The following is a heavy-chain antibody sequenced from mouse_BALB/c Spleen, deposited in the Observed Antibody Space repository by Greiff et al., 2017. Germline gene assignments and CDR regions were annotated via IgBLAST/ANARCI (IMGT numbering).Heavy chain of an antibody. J-gene: IGHJ3*01. V-gene: IGHV5-12-1*01. CDR3: ARRTARATAFAY. CDR2: ISSGGGST. CDR1: GFAFSSYD. Sequence: EVMLVESGGGLVKPGGSLKLSCAASGFAFSSYDMSWVRQTPEKRLEWVAYISSGGGSTYYPDTVKGRFTISRDNAKNTLYLQMSSLKSEDTAMYYCARRTARATAFAYWGQGTLVTVSA. D-gene: IGHD3-2*01.